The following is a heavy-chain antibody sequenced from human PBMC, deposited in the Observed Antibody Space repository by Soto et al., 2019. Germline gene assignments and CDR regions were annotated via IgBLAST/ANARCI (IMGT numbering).Heavy chain of an antibody. V-gene: IGHV1-18*01. CDR1: GYTFTSYS. Sequence: ASVKVSSKASGYTFTSYSMHSLRHAPGQRLEWMGWISAYNGNTNYAQKLQGRVTMTTDTSTSTAYMELRSLRSDDTAVYSCASDLRGGDSFEYWGQGTLVT. CDR2: ISAYNGNT. D-gene: IGHD4-17*01. J-gene: IGHJ4*02. CDR3: ASDLRGGDSFEY.